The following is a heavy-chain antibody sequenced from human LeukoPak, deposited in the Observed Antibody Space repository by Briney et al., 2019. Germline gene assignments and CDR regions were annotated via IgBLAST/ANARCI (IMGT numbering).Heavy chain of an antibody. CDR3: AAYTVVTPDYYYYYMDV. V-gene: IGHV1-69*13. J-gene: IGHJ6*03. CDR1: GGTFSSYA. CDR2: IIPIFGTA. D-gene: IGHD4-23*01. Sequence: SVKVSCKASGGTFSSYAISWVRQAPGQGLEWMGGIIPIFGTANYAQKFQGRVTITADESTSTAYMELSSLRSEDTAVYYCAAYTVVTPDYYYYYMDVWGKGTTVTVSS.